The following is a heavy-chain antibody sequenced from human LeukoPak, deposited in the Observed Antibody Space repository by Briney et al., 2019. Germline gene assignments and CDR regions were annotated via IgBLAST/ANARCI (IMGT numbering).Heavy chain of an antibody. CDR2: IRSKAYGGTT. V-gene: IGHV3-49*03. Sequence: PGGSLRLSCTASGFTFGDYAMSWFRQAPGKGLEWVGFIRSKAYGGTTEYAASVKGRFTISRDDSKSIAYLQMNSLKTEDTAVYYCARDSKSYCSGRTCYSFSYYYYMDVWGKGTTVTVSS. CDR1: GFTFGDYA. D-gene: IGHD2-15*01. CDR3: ARDSKSYCSGRTCYSFSYYYYMDV. J-gene: IGHJ6*03.